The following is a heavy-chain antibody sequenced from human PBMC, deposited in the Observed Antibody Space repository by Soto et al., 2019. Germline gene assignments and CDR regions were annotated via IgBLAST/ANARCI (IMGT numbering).Heavy chain of an antibody. D-gene: IGHD4-4*01. CDR1: GFSLTASAVG. Sequence: QITLKEYGPTLVKPTETLTLTCSFSGFSLTASAVGVGWIRQPPGKALEWLALIYSDADKRSSPSLKNRVTITKDTSKNHVVLTLTNIDPVDTGTYYCAHSLSNFRFFDYWGQGILVTVSS. J-gene: IGHJ4*02. CDR3: AHSLSNFRFFDY. V-gene: IGHV2-5*02. CDR2: IYSDADK.